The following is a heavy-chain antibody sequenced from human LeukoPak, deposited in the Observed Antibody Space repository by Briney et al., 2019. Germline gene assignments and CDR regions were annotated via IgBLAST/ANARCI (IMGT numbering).Heavy chain of an antibody. J-gene: IGHJ4*02. CDR1: GGTFSSYA. D-gene: IGHD3-22*01. CDR2: IIPIFGTA. CDR3: ARRRGAYYDSSGYLDY. Sequence: SVKVSCKASGGTFSSYAISWVRQAPGQGLEWVGGIIPIFGTANYAQKFQGRVTITTDESTSTAYMELSSLRSEDTAVYYCARRRGAYYDSSGYLDYWGQGTLVTVSS. V-gene: IGHV1-69*05.